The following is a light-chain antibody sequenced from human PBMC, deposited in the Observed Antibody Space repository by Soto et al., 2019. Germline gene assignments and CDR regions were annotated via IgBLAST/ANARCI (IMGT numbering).Light chain of an antibody. V-gene: IGKV1-6*01. CDR2: GAS. Sequence: AVQLTQSPSSLSASVGDRVTITCRASQGIRTDLGWYQQSPGKAPKVLIVGASTLQSGVPSRFSGSGSGTDFTLTISCLQSEDFATYYCQQYYSYPRTFGQGTKVDIK. J-gene: IGKJ1*01. CDR1: QGIRTD. CDR3: QQYYSYPRT.